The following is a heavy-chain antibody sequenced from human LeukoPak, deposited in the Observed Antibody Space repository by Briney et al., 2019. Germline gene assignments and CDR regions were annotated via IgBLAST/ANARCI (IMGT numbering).Heavy chain of an antibody. D-gene: IGHD3-9*01. CDR3: ARDKGILTGYYFDY. J-gene: IGHJ4*02. Sequence: GSSVKVSCKASVGTFSSYGISWVRQAPGQGLEWIGGIIPIFGTASYAQKFQGRVTITADKSTSTAYMELSSLRSEHTAVYYCARDKGILTGYYFDYWGQGTLVTVSS. CDR2: IIPIFGTA. V-gene: IGHV1-69*06. CDR1: VGTFSSYG.